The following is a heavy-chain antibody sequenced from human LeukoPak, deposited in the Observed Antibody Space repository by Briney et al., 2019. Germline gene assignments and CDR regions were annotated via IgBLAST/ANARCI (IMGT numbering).Heavy chain of an antibody. Sequence: GGFLRLSCAASGFPFSSYAMSWVRQAPGKGLEWVSAIRGSGDRKHYADSVKGRFTISRNNSKNTLYLQMTSLRAEDTAVYYCAKDSKIVGATFRSYHYMDVWGKGTAVTVSS. CDR2: IRGSGDRK. D-gene: IGHD1-26*01. CDR3: AKDSKIVGATFRSYHYMDV. J-gene: IGHJ6*03. V-gene: IGHV3-23*01. CDR1: GFPFSSYA.